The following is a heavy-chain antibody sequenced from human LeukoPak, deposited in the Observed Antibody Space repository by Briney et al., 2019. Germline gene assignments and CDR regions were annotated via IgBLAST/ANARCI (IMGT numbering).Heavy chain of an antibody. Sequence: RASVKVSCKASEGTFSSYAISWVRQAPGQGLEWMGGIIPIFGTANYAQKFQGRVTITTDESTSTAYMELSSLRSEDTAVYYCAGGEYYYDSSGYYLTGWGQGTLVTVSS. CDR2: IIPIFGTA. CDR1: EGTFSSYA. CDR3: AGGEYYYDSSGYYLTG. J-gene: IGHJ4*02. V-gene: IGHV1-69*05. D-gene: IGHD3-22*01.